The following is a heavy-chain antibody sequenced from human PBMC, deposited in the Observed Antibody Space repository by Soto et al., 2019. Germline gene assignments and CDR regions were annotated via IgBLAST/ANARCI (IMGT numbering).Heavy chain of an antibody. Sequence: GGSRRLSGTTSGFTLGDYALSWFRQAPGKGLEWFGFIRRNAYGGTTDYAASVKGRFTISGADSKSIDYLQTISLITSDTALDFCTTASSLDFGIWGQGTLLSVSS. CDR1: GFTLGDYA. J-gene: IGHJ4*02. V-gene: IGHV3-49*03. D-gene: IGHD3-16*01. CDR3: TTASSLDFGI. CDR2: IRRNAYGGTT.